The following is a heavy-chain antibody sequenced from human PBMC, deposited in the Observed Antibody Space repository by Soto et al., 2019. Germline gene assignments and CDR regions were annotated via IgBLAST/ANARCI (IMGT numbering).Heavy chain of an antibody. D-gene: IGHD3-22*01. Sequence: QVQLQESGPGLVKPSQTLSLTCTVSGGSINSGGFYWSWIRQHPGKGLEWIGYIYYSGSTYYNPSLKSRVIISVDTSKHQFSLRLRSVTAADTAVYYCARAASFSYDNPGYYHFYYWGQGSLVTVSS. CDR3: ARAASFSYDNPGYYHFYY. V-gene: IGHV4-31*03. CDR1: GGSINSGGFY. J-gene: IGHJ4*02. CDR2: IYYSGST.